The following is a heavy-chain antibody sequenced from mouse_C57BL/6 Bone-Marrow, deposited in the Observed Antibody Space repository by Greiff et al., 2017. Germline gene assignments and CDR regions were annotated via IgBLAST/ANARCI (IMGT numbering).Heavy chain of an antibody. CDR1: GFSLTSYG. J-gene: IGHJ3*01. CDR2: IWGVGST. V-gene: IGHV2-6*01. CDR3: ASAYYSNSAWFAY. Sequence: VKLMESGPGLVAPSQSLSITCTVSGFSLTSYGVDWVRQSPGKGLEWLGVIWGVGSTNYNTAHKSRLSISKDNSKSQVFLRMNSLQTDDTAMYYCASAYYSNSAWFAYWGQGTLVTVAA. D-gene: IGHD2-5*01.